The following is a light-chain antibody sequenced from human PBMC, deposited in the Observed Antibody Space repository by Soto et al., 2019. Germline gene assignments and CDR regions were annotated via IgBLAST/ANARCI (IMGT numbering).Light chain of an antibody. CDR2: RAS. CDR1: QDISNY. J-gene: IGKJ2*01. Sequence: DIQMSQSPSSLSASVGERVTITCQASQDISNYLNWYQHKPGKAAKLLIFRASNLETGVPSRFSGGGSGTQFTFTISSLQPVDIASYYCQQYDNLPSYTFGPGTKLEIK. V-gene: IGKV1-33*01. CDR3: QQYDNLPSYT.